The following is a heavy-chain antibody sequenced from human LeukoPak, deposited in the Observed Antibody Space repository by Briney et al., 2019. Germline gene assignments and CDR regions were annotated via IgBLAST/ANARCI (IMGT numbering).Heavy chain of an antibody. V-gene: IGHV4-34*01. CDR3: ARGIRDTIVAKYYFDS. CDR1: GGSFSGYY. Sequence: SETLSLTCAVYGGSFSGYYWSWIRQPPGKGLEWNGEISHSGSTNYSPSLKSRVTTSVDTSKNQFSLKLSSVTAADTAVYYCARGIRDTIVAKYYFDSWGQGTPVTVSS. D-gene: IGHD2-21*01. J-gene: IGHJ4*02. CDR2: ISHSGST.